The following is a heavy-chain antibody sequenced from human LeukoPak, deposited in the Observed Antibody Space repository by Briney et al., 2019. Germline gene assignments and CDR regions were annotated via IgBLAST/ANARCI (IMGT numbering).Heavy chain of an antibody. V-gene: IGHV3-23*01. D-gene: IGHD1-26*01. CDR2: ISASGGNT. CDR3: AKDVRVGGGGMDV. CDR1: GFSFSSYA. J-gene: IGHJ6*02. Sequence: AGGSLRLSCAASGFSFSSYAMTWVRQAPGTGLEWVSLISASGGNTYYADSVKGRFTISRDNSKNTVSLQMNSLRAEDTAVYYCAKDVRVGGGGMDVWGQGTPVTVSS.